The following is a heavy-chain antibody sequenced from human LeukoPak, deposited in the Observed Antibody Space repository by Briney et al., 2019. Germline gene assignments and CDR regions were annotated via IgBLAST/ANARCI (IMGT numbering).Heavy chain of an antibody. CDR3: ARVVVMIDY. CDR1: GYSISSGYY. Sequence: SETLSLTCAVSGYSISSGYYWGWIRQPPGKGLEWIGSIYHSGSTNYNPSLKSRVTISVDTPKNQFSLKLSSVTAADTAVYYCARVVVMIDYWGQGTLVTVSS. CDR2: IYHSGST. J-gene: IGHJ4*02. D-gene: IGHD2-15*01. V-gene: IGHV4-38-2*01.